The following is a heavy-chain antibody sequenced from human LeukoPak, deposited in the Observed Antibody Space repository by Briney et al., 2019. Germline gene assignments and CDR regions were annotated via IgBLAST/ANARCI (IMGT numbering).Heavy chain of an antibody. D-gene: IGHD6-19*01. CDR2: IKQDGSGE. V-gene: IGHV3-7*01. Sequence: GGSLRLSCVASGFTFSRYWMSWVRQAPGKGLEWVAKIKQDGSGEYYLDSVKGRFTIYRDNAKNSLYLQMNSLRADDTDVYFCTTGYSSGWYNEGNYWGQGTLVTVSS. J-gene: IGHJ4*02. CDR3: TTGYSSGWYNEGNY. CDR1: GFTFSRYW.